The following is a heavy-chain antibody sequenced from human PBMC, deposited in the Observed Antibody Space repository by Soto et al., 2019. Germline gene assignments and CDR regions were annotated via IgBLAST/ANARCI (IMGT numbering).Heavy chain of an antibody. CDR2: IRSKGNNYAT. D-gene: IGHD3-3*01. CDR1: GFTFSGSA. Sequence: EVQLVESGGGLVQPGGSLKLSCAASGFTFSGSAMHWVRQASGKGLEWVGRIRSKGNNYATAYGASLQGRFTISRDDSKNTAYLQMNSLNTEDTAVYYWSRQASDFWSGKPQYYMDVWGKGTTVTVSS. J-gene: IGHJ6*03. CDR3: SRQASDFWSGKPQYYMDV. V-gene: IGHV3-73*01.